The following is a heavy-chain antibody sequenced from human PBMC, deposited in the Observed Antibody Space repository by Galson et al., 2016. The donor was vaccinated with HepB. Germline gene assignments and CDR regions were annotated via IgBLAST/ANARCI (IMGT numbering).Heavy chain of an antibody. CDR2: ISGSGGTT. CDR1: GFTFSSYG. D-gene: IGHD4-17*01. J-gene: IGHJ4*02. CDR3: AKYGLYGDYSAH. Sequence: SLRLSCAASGFTFSSYGMNWVRQAPGKGLEWVSGISGSGGTTYYADSVKGRFTISRDNSKNTLYLQLISLRVEDTAVYFCAKYGLYGDYSAHWGQGTLVTVSS. V-gene: IGHV3-23*01.